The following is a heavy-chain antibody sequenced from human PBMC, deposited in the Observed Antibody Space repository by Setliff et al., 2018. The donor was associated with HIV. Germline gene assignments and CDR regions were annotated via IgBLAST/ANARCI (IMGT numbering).Heavy chain of an antibody. J-gene: IGHJ3*02. Sequence: SETLSLTCTVSGDSITSTNYYWGWIRQPPGKGLEWIGSISYSGSTYYKSSLKSRLTISVDTSKNQFSLNLSSVTAADTAVYYCARDLKSGSYSPGAFDIWGQGTMVTVSS. D-gene: IGHD3-10*01. CDR2: ISYSGST. CDR1: GDSITSTNYY. CDR3: ARDLKSGSYSPGAFDI. V-gene: IGHV4-39*07.